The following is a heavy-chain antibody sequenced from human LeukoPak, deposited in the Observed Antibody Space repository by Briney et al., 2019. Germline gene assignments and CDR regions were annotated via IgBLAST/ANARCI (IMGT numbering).Heavy chain of an antibody. CDR2: LSHSWNT. Sequence: PSETLSLTCTGSGGSISGGSHYWLWIRQPPGMGLEWSGTLSHSWNTYFKPSLKSRLTISVATSKTQFSLKLSSVTAADTAVYYCARDPDTAMALYYYYSGMDVWGQGTKVTVSS. D-gene: IGHD5-18*01. V-gene: IGHV4-39*07. CDR1: GGSISGGSHY. J-gene: IGHJ6*02. CDR3: ARDPDTAMALYYYYSGMDV.